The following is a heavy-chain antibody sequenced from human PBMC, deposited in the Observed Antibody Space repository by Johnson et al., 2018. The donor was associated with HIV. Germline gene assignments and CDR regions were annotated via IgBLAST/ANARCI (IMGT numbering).Heavy chain of an antibody. Sequence: VQLVESGGGVVLPGGSLRLSCAASGFTFSSYAMHWVRQAPGKGLEWLAIISYDGGDTWYADSVKGRFTVSRDNSKDTLYLQMNSLKTEDTAVFYCTTSVLQFLEWSQEAFDIWGQGTEVTVSS. D-gene: IGHD3-3*01. CDR2: ISYDGGDT. J-gene: IGHJ3*02. V-gene: IGHV3-30-3*01. CDR3: TTSVLQFLEWSQEAFDI. CDR1: GFTFSSYA.